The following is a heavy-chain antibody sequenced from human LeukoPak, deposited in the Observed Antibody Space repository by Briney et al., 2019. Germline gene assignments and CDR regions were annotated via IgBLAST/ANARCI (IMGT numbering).Heavy chain of an antibody. CDR3: ARGGQQLWPAYFDY. Sequence: SETLSLTCTVSGGSMEIDYWNWIRQSAGKGLEWIGRIYNTGSANYSPSLKSRVTMSIDTSKSRISLQLTSVTAADTAVYFCARGGQQLWPAYFDYWGQGTLVTVSS. CDR2: IYNTGSA. V-gene: IGHV4-4*07. D-gene: IGHD3-10*01. CDR1: GGSMEIDY. J-gene: IGHJ4*02.